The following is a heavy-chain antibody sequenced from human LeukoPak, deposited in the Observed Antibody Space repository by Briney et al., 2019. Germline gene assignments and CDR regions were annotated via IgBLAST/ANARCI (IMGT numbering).Heavy chain of an antibody. J-gene: IGHJ2*01. CDR2: ISYDGSNK. V-gene: IGHV3-30*03. CDR1: GFTFSNYG. CDR3: ARDGGSGSSRPWYFDL. Sequence: PGGSLRLSCAASGFTFSNYGMHWVRQAPGKGLEWVAVISYDGSNKYCADSVKGRFTISRDNSKSTLYLQMNSLRAEDTAVYYCARDGGSGSSRPWYFDLWGRGTLVTVSS. D-gene: IGHD3-10*01.